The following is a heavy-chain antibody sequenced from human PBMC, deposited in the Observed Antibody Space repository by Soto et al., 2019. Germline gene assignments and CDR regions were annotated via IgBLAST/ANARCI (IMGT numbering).Heavy chain of an antibody. Sequence: ASVKVSCKASGYTFTNYYLHWVRQAPGQGLEWVGMINPSARSASYAQKLRGRLTMDRDTSTTTVYMELSRLTFEDTAVYFCARDNSAANGVLDHWGQGTLVTVSS. V-gene: IGHV1-46*04. D-gene: IGHD1-1*01. J-gene: IGHJ4*02. CDR3: ARDNSAANGVLDH. CDR1: GYTFTNYY. CDR2: INPSARSA.